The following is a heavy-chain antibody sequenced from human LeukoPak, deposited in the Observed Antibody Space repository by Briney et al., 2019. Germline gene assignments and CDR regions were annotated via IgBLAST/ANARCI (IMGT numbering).Heavy chain of an antibody. V-gene: IGHV3-21*01. J-gene: IGHJ4*02. CDR2: ISSSSSYI. Sequence: PGGSXXXSXXVXXXXXXSXSMNWVRQAPGKGLEWVSSISSSSSYIYYADSVKGRFTISRDNAKNSLHLQMNSLRAEDTAVYYCARDLAGNYYGSGSPRYFENWGQGTLVTVSS. CDR3: ARDLAGNYYGSGSPRYFEN. CDR1: XXXXXSXS. D-gene: IGHD3-10*01.